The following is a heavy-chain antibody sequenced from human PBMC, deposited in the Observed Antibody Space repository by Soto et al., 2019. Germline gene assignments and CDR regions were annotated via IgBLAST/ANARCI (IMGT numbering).Heavy chain of an antibody. CDR1: GLSFSTSG. CDR3: AKYQWLLPDVFNV. D-gene: IGHD3-22*01. CDR2: ISDTGDRT. V-gene: IGHV3-23*01. J-gene: IGHJ3*01. Sequence: EVQLLESGGGLVQPGGSLRLSCAASGLSFSTSGMTWVRQAPGKGLEWVSDISDTGDRTYYADSVKGRFTISRDNPKNTLYLQMSGLRAEGTAVYYCAKYQWLLPDVFNVCGQGTMVTVSS.